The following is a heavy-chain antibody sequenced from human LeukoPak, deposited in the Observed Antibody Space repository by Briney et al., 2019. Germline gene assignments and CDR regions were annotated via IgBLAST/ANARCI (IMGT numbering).Heavy chain of an antibody. CDR2: ISAYNGNT. CDR3: ARDLHDYGDYDPTFDY. V-gene: IGHV1-18*01. J-gene: IGHJ4*02. Sequence: ASVKVSCKTSGYSFTSHGISWVRQAPGQGLEWMGWISAYNGNTNYAQRLQGRVTMTTDTSTSTAYMELRSLRSDDTAVYYCARDLHDYGDYDPTFDYWGQGTLVTVSS. CDR1: GYSFTSHG. D-gene: IGHD4-17*01.